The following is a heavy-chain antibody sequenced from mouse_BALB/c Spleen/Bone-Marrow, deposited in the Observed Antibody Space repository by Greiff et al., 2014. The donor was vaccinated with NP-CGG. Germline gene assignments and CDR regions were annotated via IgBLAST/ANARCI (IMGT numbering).Heavy chain of an antibody. CDR3: TRFGSTYDWYFDV. D-gene: IGHD1-1*01. CDR1: GYSFTIYR. V-gene: IGHV1-5*01. Sequence: VQLQQSGTVLARPGASVKMSCKASGYSFTIYRMHWVKQRPGQGLEWIGAIYPGNSDTSYNQKFKGKAKLTAVTSASTAYMELSSLTNEDSAVYYCTRFGSTYDWYFDVWGAGTTVTVSS. J-gene: IGHJ1*01. CDR2: IYPGNSDT.